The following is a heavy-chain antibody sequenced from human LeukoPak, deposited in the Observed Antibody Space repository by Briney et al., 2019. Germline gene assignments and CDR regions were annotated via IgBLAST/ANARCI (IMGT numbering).Heavy chain of an antibody. J-gene: IGHJ4*02. V-gene: IGHV4-61*01. CDR2: IYYSGST. D-gene: IGHD3-22*01. CDR1: GGSVSSGSYY. Sequence: SETLSLTCTVSGGSVSSGSYYWSWIRQPPGKGLEWIGYIYYSGSTNYNPSLKSRVTISVDTSKNQFSLKLSSVTAADTAVYYCARDSPLDTSLDFWGQGTLVTVSS. CDR3: ARDSPLDTSLDF.